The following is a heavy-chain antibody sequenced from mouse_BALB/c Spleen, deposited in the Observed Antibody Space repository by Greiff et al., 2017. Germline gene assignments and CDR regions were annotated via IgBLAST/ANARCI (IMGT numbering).Heavy chain of an antibody. D-gene: IGHD1-1*01. CDR2: ISYSGST. J-gene: IGHJ3*01. Sequence: EVKLVESGPGLVKPSQSLSLTCTVTGYSITSDYAWNWIRQFPGNKLEWMGYISYSGSTSYNPSLKSRISITRDTSKNQFFLQLNSVTTEDTATYYCARSHYHYYGSPLFAYWGQGTLVTVSA. CDR1: GYSITSDYA. CDR3: ARSHYHYYGSPLFAY. V-gene: IGHV3-2*02.